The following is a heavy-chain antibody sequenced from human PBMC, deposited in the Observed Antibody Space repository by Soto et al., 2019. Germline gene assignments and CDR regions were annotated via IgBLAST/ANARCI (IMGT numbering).Heavy chain of an antibody. CDR2: INPGNGYT. J-gene: IGHJ5*02. CDR1: GYNFRDFA. D-gene: IGHD4-17*01. Sequence: QAQLVQSGVVVMKPGASVEVSCKASGYNFRDFAIHWLRQAPGQRPEWMGWINPGNGYTKYSQNLEARITLTWETSANTAHMELRSLRSEDTAVYYCAREGGLDYAGFTDWFDPWGQGTLDTVSA. V-gene: IGHV1-3*01. CDR3: AREGGLDYAGFTDWFDP.